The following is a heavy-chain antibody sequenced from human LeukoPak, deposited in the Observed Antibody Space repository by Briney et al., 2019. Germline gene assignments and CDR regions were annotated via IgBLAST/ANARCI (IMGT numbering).Heavy chain of an antibody. Sequence: GGSLRLSCAASGFTVTSNYMSWVRQAPGKGLEWVSVIYSGGSTYYADSVKGRFTISRHNSENTLYLQMNSLRPEDTAVYYCAREYSSSRSDAFDVWGQGTMVSVSS. CDR2: IYSGGST. D-gene: IGHD6-13*01. J-gene: IGHJ3*01. V-gene: IGHV3-53*04. CDR3: AREYSSSRSDAFDV. CDR1: GFTVTSNY.